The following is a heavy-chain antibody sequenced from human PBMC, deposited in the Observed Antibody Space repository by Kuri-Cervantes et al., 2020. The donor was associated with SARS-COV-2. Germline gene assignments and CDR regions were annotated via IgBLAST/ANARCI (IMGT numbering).Heavy chain of an antibody. CDR1: GYTFTSYA. CDR3: AKDEKKYYDYWSNLYPNNAYKYYYMDV. CDR2: SNAGNGNT. Sequence: ASVKVSCKASGYTFTSYAMHWVRQAPGQRLEWMGWSNAGNGNTKYSQEFQGRVTITRDTSASTAYMELSSLRSEDMAVYYCAKDEKKYYDYWSNLYPNNAYKYYYMDVWGKGTTVTVSS. V-gene: IGHV1-3*02. D-gene: IGHD3-3*01. J-gene: IGHJ6*03.